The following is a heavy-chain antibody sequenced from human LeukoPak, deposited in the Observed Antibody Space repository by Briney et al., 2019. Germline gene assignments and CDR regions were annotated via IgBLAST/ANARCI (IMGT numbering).Heavy chain of an antibody. Sequence: GESLKISCKGSGYSFTSYWIGWVRQMPGKGLEWMGIIYPGDSDTRYSPSFQGQVTISADKSISAAYLQWSSLKASDTAMYYCARQRNSSPQVADDYFDYWGQGTLVTVSS. V-gene: IGHV5-51*01. CDR2: IYPGDSDT. CDR3: ARQRNSSPQVADDYFDY. J-gene: IGHJ4*02. CDR1: GYSFTSYW. D-gene: IGHD1-7*01.